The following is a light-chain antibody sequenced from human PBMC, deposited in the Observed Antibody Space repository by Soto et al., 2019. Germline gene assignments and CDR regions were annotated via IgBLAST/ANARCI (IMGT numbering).Light chain of an antibody. CDR3: QQVNTYPFN. J-gene: IGKJ3*01. Sequence: DIQLTQSPSFQSASVGDRVTITCRASQGISGYLAWYQQKPGKAPNLLIYGASNLQSGVPSRFSGSGSGTEFTLTISSLQPEDFATYYCQQVNTYPFNFGPGTKVDS. CDR1: QGISGY. V-gene: IGKV1-9*01. CDR2: GAS.